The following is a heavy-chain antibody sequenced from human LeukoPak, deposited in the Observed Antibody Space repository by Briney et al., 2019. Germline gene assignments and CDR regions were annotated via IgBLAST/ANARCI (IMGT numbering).Heavy chain of an antibody. CDR3: ARGALKAYYCDY. CDR1: GFTFSSYW. V-gene: IGHV3-7*01. J-gene: IGHJ4*02. Sequence: PGGSLKLSCAASGFTFSSYWMSWVRQAPGKGLEWVANIKQDGSEKYYVDSVKGRFTISRDNAKNTVYLQLNSLSAEDTAVYYCARGALKAYYCDYWGQGTPVTVSS. CDR2: IKQDGSEK.